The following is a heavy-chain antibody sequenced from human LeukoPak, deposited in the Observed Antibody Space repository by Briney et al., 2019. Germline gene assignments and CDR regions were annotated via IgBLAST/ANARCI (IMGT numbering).Heavy chain of an antibody. Sequence: ASVKVSCKASGYTFTGYYMHWGREAAGQGVEWMGRINPNSGGTNYAQKFQGRVTMTRDTSISTAYMELSRLRSDDTAVYYCARADHYYSGSYYDYWGQGTLVTVSS. D-gene: IGHD1-26*01. CDR1: GYTFTGYY. V-gene: IGHV1-2*06. J-gene: IGHJ4*02. CDR2: INPNSGGT. CDR3: ARADHYYSGSYYDY.